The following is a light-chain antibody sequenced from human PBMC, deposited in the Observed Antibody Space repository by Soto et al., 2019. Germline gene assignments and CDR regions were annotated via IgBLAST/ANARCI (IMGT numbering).Light chain of an antibody. CDR1: SSNIGAGYD. V-gene: IGLV1-40*01. J-gene: IGLJ1*01. Sequence: QSVLTQPPSVSGAPGQRVTISCTGSSSNIGAGYDVHWYQQLPGTAPKLLIYGNSNRPSGVPDRFSGSKSGTSASLAIPGLQAEDEADYYCQSYDSSLSARYVFGTGTKLTVL. CDR2: GNS. CDR3: QSYDSSLSARYV.